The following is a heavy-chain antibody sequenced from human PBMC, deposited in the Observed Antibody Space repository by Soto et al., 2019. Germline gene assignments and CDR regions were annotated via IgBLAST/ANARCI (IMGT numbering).Heavy chain of an antibody. CDR1: GFTFNNYA. Sequence: GGSLRLSCAGSGFTFNNYAMTWVRQAPGKGPEWVSAISGGGDTTYYADSVKGRFIISRDNSKNTLYLQMNSLRAEDAAVYYCAKDRDAYVVVITFWAWGQGTLVTVSS. D-gene: IGHD3-22*01. V-gene: IGHV3-23*01. J-gene: IGHJ5*02. CDR3: AKDRDAYVVVITFWA. CDR2: ISGGGDTT.